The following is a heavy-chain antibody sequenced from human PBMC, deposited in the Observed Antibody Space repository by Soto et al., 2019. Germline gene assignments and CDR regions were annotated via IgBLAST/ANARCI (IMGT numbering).Heavy chain of an antibody. V-gene: IGHV3-30*18. D-gene: IGHD5-18*01. CDR2: ISYDGSNK. J-gene: IGHJ4*02. CDR1: GFTFSSYG. CDR3: AKDYSLWLFYFDY. Sequence: SLRLSCAASGFTFSSYGMHWVRQAPGKGLEWVAVISYDGSNKYYADSVKGRFTISRDNSKNTLYLQMNSLRAEDTAVYYCAKDYSLWLFYFDYWGQGTLVTVSS.